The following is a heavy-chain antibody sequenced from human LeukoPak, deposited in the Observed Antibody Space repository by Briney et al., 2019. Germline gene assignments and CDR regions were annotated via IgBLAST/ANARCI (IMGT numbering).Heavy chain of an antibody. J-gene: IGHJ4*02. CDR1: GYTFTSYY. CDR3: ARDQSYYDSSGPIDY. D-gene: IGHD3-22*01. Sequence: WASVKVSCKASGYTFTSYYMHWVRQAPGQGLEWIGIIDPSGGSTSYAQKFQGRVTMTRDTSTSTVYMELSSLRSEDTAVYYCARDQSYYDSSGPIDYWGQGTLVTVSS. V-gene: IGHV1-46*03. CDR2: IDPSGGST.